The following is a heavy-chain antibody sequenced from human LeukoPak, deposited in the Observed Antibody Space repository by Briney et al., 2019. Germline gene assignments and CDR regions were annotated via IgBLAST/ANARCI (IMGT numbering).Heavy chain of an antibody. Sequence: SETLSLTCTVSGGSISSSSYYWGWIRQPPGKGLEWIGYIYHSGSTYYNPSLKSRVTISVDRSKNQFSLKLSSVTAADTAVYYCARGGSSYDFWSGYLGGLFDYWGQGTLVTVSS. J-gene: IGHJ4*02. CDR2: IYHSGST. D-gene: IGHD3-3*01. CDR3: ARGGSSYDFWSGYLGGLFDY. CDR1: GGSISSSSYY. V-gene: IGHV4-30-2*01.